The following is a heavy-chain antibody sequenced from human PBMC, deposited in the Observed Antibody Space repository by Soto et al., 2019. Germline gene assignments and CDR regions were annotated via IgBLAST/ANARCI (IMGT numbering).Heavy chain of an antibody. V-gene: IGHV4-39*01. CDR2: IYYSGST. J-gene: IGHJ3*02. CDR3: ARQPGPIGIVGAMGAFDI. Sequence: SETLSLTCTVSGGSISSSSYYWGWIRQPPGKGLEWIGSIYYSGSTYYNPSLKSRVTISGDTSKNQFSLKLSSVTAADTAVYYCARQPGPIGIVGAMGAFDIWGQGTMVTVSS. CDR1: GGSISSSSYY. D-gene: IGHD1-26*01.